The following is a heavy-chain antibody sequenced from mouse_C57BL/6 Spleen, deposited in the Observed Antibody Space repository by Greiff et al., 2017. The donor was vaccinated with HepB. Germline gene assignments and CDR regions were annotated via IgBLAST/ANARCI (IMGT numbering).Heavy chain of an antibody. V-gene: IGHV5-4*01. CDR1: GFTFSSYA. CDR2: ISDGGSYT. CDR3: ARDKGFAY. J-gene: IGHJ3*01. Sequence: VQLVESGGGLVKPGGSLKLSCAASGFTFSSYAMSWVRQTPEKRLEWVATISDGGSYTYYPDNVKGRFTISRDNAKNNLYLQMSHLKSEDTAMYYCARDKGFAYWGQGTLVTVSA.